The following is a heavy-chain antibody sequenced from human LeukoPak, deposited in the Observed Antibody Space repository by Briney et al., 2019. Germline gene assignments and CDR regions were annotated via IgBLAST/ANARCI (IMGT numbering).Heavy chain of an antibody. CDR1: GGSISSYY. D-gene: IGHD1-7*01. V-gene: IGHV4-59*01. Sequence: SETLSLTCTVSGGSISSYYWSWIRQPPGKGLEWIGHIYYSGSTKYNPSLKSRVTISVDASKTQFSLKLNSVTAADTAVYYCARGSRELYYFDYWGQGTLVTVSS. CDR3: ARGSRELYYFDY. CDR2: IYYSGST. J-gene: IGHJ4*02.